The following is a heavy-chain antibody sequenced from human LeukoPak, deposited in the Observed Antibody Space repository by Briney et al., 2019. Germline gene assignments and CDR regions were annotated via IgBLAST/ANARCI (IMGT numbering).Heavy chain of an antibody. CDR1: GYSIRNGYF. J-gene: IGHJ5*02. V-gene: IGHV4-38-2*02. CDR3: ARLEITFGGVIAA. CDR2: IHQSGST. Sequence: KPSETLSLTCTVSGYSIRNGYFWGWVRQSPGKGLEWIGNIHQSGSTSYNPSLQSRVTISVDTSKNQFSLKLSSVTAADTAVYYCARLEITFGGVIAAWGQGTLVTVPS. D-gene: IGHD3-16*02.